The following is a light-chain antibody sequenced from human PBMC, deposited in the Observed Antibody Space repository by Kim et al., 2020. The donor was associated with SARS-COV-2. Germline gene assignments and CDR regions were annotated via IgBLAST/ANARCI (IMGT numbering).Light chain of an antibody. J-gene: IGKJ2*03. Sequence: DIQMTQSPSSLSASVGDRVTITCRASQDIFNYVAWFQQQPGTAPKSLIYAASNLQRGVPSRFSGSASGTEFTLTITSLQPEDFATYYCQQYSSYPYSFGQGTKLEI. CDR1: QDIFNY. V-gene: IGKV1-16*01. CDR3: QQYSSYPYS. CDR2: AAS.